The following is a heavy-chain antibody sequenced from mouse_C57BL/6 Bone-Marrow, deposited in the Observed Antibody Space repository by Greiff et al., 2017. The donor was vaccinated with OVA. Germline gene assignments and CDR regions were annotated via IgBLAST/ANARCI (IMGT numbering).Heavy chain of an antibody. J-gene: IGHJ4*01. V-gene: IGHV3-5*01. CDR2: IYYSGTI. CDR1: GISITTGNYR. CDR3: ARQTAQATSFYAMDY. D-gene: IGHD3-2*02. Sequence: EVKLVESGPGLVKPSQTVFLTCTVTGISITTGNYRWSWIRQFPGNKLEWIGYIYYSGTITYNPSLTSRTTITRDTPKNQFFLEMNSLTAEDTATYYGARQTAQATSFYAMDYWGQGTSVTVSS.